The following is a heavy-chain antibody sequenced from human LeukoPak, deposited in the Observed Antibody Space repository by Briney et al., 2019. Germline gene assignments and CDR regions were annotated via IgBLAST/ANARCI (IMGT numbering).Heavy chain of an antibody. CDR2: MNHNSGNT. Sequence: SVKVCCKASGYTFTRYDINWVRQATGQGLEWMGWMNHNSGNTGYAQKFQGRVTITADEPTSTAYMELSSLRSEDTAVYYCAMRFEDIVVVPAAIFPLKYYYYMDVWGKGTTVTVSS. CDR3: AMRFEDIVVVPAAIFPLKYYYYMDV. V-gene: IGHV1-8*03. CDR1: GYTFTRYD. D-gene: IGHD2-2*01. J-gene: IGHJ6*03.